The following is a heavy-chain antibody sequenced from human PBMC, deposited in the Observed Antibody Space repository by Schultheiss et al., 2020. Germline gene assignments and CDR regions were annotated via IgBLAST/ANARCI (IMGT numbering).Heavy chain of an antibody. V-gene: IGHV1-2*02. D-gene: IGHD1-26*01. CDR2: INPNSGGT. CDR3: ARDRTGGSYWFYYYGMDV. CDR1: GYTFIDYF. Sequence: ASVKVSCKASGYTFIDYFLHWVRQAPGQGLEWMGWINPNSGGTNYAQKFQGRVTMTRDTSISTAYMELSRLRSDDTAVYYCARDRTGGSYWFYYYGMDVWGQGTTVTVSS. J-gene: IGHJ6*02.